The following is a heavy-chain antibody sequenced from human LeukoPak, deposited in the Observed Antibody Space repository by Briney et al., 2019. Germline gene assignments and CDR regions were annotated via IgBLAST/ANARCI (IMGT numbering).Heavy chain of an antibody. Sequence: QPGGSLRLSCAASGFTFSSYAMSWVRQAPGEGLEWVSAIIGVGGSTYYADSVKGRFTISRDNSKNTLYLQMNSLRAEDTAVYYCAKRGEGARGLYYFDYWGQGTLVIVSS. CDR1: GFTFSSYA. V-gene: IGHV3-23*01. CDR2: IIGVGGST. D-gene: IGHD1-26*01. CDR3: AKRGEGARGLYYFDY. J-gene: IGHJ4*02.